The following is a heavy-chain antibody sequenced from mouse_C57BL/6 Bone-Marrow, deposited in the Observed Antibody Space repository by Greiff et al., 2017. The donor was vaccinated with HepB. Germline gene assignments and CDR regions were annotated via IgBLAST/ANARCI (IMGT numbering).Heavy chain of an antibody. J-gene: IGHJ1*03. V-gene: IGHV1-22*01. Sequence: VQLQQSGPELVKPGASVKMSCKASGYTFTDYNMHWVKQSHGKSLEWIGYINPNNGGTSYNQKFKGKATLTVNKSSSTAYMELRSLTSEDSAVYYYASAGLSITTGVARYFDVWGTGTTVTVAS. CDR2: INPNNGGT. D-gene: IGHD1-1*01. CDR1: GYTFTDYN. CDR3: ASAGLSITTGVARYFDV.